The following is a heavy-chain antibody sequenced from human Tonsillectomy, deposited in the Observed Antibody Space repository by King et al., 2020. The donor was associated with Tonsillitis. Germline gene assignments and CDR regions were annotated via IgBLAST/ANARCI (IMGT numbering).Heavy chain of an antibody. J-gene: IGHJ6*03. CDR1: GGSISSGTYY. CDR2: IYTSGNT. Sequence: QLQESGPGLVKPSQTLSLTCTVSGGSISSGTYYWNWIRQPAGKRLEWIGRIYTSGNTNYNPSLKSRGTISVDTSKNQFSLKLSSVTAADTAVYYCAREGRLGHYYYYYYMDVWGKGTTVTVSS. D-gene: IGHD3-10*01. V-gene: IGHV4-61*02. CDR3: AREGRLGHYYYYYYMDV.